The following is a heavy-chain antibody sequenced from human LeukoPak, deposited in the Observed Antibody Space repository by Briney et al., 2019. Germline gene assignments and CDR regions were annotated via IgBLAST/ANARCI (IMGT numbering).Heavy chain of an antibody. CDR2: AADSGST. J-gene: IGHJ4*02. CDR1: GDSMSDYF. CDR3: ARGNVAVGLVDY. D-gene: IGHD6-19*01. V-gene: IGHV4-59*01. Sequence: SETLSLTCTVSGDSMSDYFWTWLRQPPGKGLEWIGYAADSGSTNYNPSLKSRVTISVDSSTNHFSLRLTSVTAADTVVYYCARGNVAVGLVDYWGQGTLVTVSS.